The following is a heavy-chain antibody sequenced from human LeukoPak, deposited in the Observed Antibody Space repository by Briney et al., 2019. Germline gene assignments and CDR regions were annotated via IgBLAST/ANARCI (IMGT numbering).Heavy chain of an antibody. Sequence: PSETLSLTCTVSGGSISSYYWSWIRQPPGKGLEWIGYIYYSESTNYNPSLKSRVTISVDTSKNQLSLKLSSVTAADTAVYYCARRDSREFFDYWGQGTLVTVSS. CDR3: ARRDSREFFDY. V-gene: IGHV4-59*01. CDR1: GGSISSYY. J-gene: IGHJ4*02. CDR2: IYYSEST. D-gene: IGHD3-22*01.